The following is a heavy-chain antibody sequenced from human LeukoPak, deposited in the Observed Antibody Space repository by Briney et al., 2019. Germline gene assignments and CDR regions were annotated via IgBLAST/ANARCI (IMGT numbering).Heavy chain of an antibody. Sequence: PGGSLRLSCAASGFTVSSKYMSWVRQAPGKGLEWMGGFDPEDGETIYAQKFQGRVTMTEDTSTDTAYMELSSLRSEDTAVYYCATGRELLPFDYWGQGTLVTVSS. CDR3: ATGRELLPFDY. CDR1: GFTVSSKY. V-gene: IGHV1-24*01. D-gene: IGHD1-26*01. J-gene: IGHJ4*02. CDR2: FDPEDGET.